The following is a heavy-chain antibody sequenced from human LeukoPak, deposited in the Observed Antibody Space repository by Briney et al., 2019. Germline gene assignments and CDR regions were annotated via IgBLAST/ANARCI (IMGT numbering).Heavy chain of an antibody. J-gene: IGHJ4*02. CDR2: INPNSGGT. V-gene: IGHV1-2*02. CDR1: GYTFTGYY. D-gene: IGHD3-10*01. Sequence: AASVKVSCKASGYTFTGYYMHWVRQAPGQGLEWMGWINPNSGGTNYAQKFQGRVTMTRDTSISTAYMELCRLRSDDTAVYYCARAMVRGVIITLGGRFAYWGQATLVTVSS. CDR3: ARAMVRGVIITLGGRFAY.